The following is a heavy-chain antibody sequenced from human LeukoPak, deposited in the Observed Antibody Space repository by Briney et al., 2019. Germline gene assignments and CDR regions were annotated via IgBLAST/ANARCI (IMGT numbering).Heavy chain of an antibody. CDR1: GFPFSNYT. D-gene: IGHD3-22*01. CDR3: AREGWGAYYDSSGYYDY. CDR2: IYSGGST. J-gene: IGHJ4*02. Sequence: GGSLRLSCAASGFPFSNYTMSWVRQAPGKGLEWVSLIYSGGSTYYADSVKGRFTISRDNAKNSLYLQMNSLRAEDTAVYYCAREGWGAYYDSSGYYDYWGQETLVTVSS. V-gene: IGHV3-53*01.